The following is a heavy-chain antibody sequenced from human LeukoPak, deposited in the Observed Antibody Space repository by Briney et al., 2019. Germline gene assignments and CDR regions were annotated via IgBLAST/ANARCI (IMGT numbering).Heavy chain of an antibody. CDR1: GYTFTSYA. CDR3: ARDAPGTSFDY. J-gene: IGHJ4*02. Sequence: KVSCKASGYTFTSYAISWVRQAPGQGLEWMGRIIPILGIANYAQKFQGRVTITADKSTSTAYMGLSSLRSEDTAVYYCARDAPGTSFDYWGQGTLVTVSS. D-gene: IGHD1-1*01. V-gene: IGHV1-69*04. CDR2: IIPILGIA.